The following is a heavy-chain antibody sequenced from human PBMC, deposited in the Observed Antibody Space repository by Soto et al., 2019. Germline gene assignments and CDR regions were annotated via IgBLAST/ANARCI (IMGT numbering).Heavy chain of an antibody. CDR2: FDPEDGET. J-gene: IGHJ4*02. V-gene: IGHV1-24*01. D-gene: IGHD4-17*01. Sequence: QVQLVQSGAEVKKPGASVKVSCKVSGYTLTELSMHWVRQAPGKGLEWMGGFDPEDGETIYAQQFQGRVTMTEDTSTDPAYVELSSLRSEDTAVYYCATDLTTVTTSSYWGLGTLVTVSA. CDR1: GYTLTELS. CDR3: ATDLTTVTTSSY.